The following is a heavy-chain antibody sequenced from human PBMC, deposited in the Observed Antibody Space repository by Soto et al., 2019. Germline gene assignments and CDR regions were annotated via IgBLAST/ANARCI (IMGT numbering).Heavy chain of an antibody. Sequence: KPSETLSLTCGVFAGSFSRYYWSWIRQPPGKGLEWIGEVNHSGSTNHNPSLKSRTTISVDTSKNQVSLKLSSVTAADTAAYYCTGARGYSYGYEFWGQGTLVTVSS. J-gene: IGHJ4*02. V-gene: IGHV4-34*04. D-gene: IGHD5-18*01. CDR3: TGARGYSYGYEF. CDR2: VNHSGST. CDR1: AGSFSRYY.